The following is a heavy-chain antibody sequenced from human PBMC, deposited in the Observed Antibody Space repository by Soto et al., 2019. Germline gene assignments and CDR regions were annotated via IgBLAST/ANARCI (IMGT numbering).Heavy chain of an antibody. V-gene: IGHV1-3*01. Sequence: ASAKVSFKASGYTFTSYAMHWARQAPGQRLEWMGWINAGNGNTKYSQKFQGRVTITRDTSASTAYMELSSLRSEDTAVYYCAKDLGRRVLMGHAPGYWGQGTLVTVS. CDR1: GYTFTSYA. D-gene: IGHD2-8*01. CDR2: INAGNGNT. J-gene: IGHJ4*02. CDR3: AKDLGRRVLMGHAPGY.